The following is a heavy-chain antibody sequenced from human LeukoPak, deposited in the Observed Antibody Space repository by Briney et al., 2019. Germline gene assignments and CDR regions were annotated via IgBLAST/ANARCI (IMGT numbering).Heavy chain of an antibody. CDR2: ITGSGGFT. CDR1: GFPFSTYA. CDR3: ARGSNGYSP. D-gene: IGHD5-18*01. V-gene: IGHV3-23*01. J-gene: IGHJ5*02. Sequence: GGSLRLSCAASGFPFSTYAMNWVRQAPGKGLEWVSVITGSGGFTQYADSVKGRFTISRDSSKDTVYLQMNSLRAEDTAVYYCARGSNGYSPWGQGTLVTVSS.